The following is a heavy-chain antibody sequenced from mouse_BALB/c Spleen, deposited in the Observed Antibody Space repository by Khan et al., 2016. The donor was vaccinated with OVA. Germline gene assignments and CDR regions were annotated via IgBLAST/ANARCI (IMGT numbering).Heavy chain of an antibody. V-gene: IGHV1-7*01. CDR3: ARGRIDY. CDR2: INPTSDYT. Sequence: QVQLKQSGAELAKPGASVTMSCKASGYTFTTYWMHWVKQRPGQGLEWIGYINPTSDYTDYNEKFKDKATLSTDKSSSTAYMQLSSLTSEDSAVYYCARGRIDYWGQGTTLTVSS. CDR1: GYTFTTYW. J-gene: IGHJ2*01. D-gene: IGHD1-1*01.